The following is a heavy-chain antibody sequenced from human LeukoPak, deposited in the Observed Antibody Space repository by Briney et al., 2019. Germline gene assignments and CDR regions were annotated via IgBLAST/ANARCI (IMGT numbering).Heavy chain of an antibody. V-gene: IGHV4-59*01. Sequence: SETLSLTCAVSGVAISGDDCSWIRQPPGTRLEWIGYIYSSGSTNSNPSLKSRVNTSVDPSKNQFSPKLSSVTAADTAVYYCARTAGYSSAAFDYWGQGTLVTVSS. CDR1: GVAISGDD. CDR3: ARTAGYSSAAFDY. J-gene: IGHJ4*02. CDR2: IYSSGST. D-gene: IGHD6-19*01.